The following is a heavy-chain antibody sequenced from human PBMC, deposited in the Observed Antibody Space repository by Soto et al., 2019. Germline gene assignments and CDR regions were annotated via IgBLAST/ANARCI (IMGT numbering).Heavy chain of an antibody. D-gene: IGHD3-10*01. V-gene: IGHV3-7*04. J-gene: IGHJ4*02. CDR2: IKEDGSEI. CDR3: VRSSGWTGDY. CDR1: GFTFSSYR. Sequence: EVQLVESGGGLVQPGGSLRLSCVASGFTFSSYRMCWVRQVPGKGLEWVANIKEDGSEIHYVDSVKGRFTISRDNAKNSLYLHMSSLRVEDTAVYHCVRSSGWTGDYWGQGILVTVSS.